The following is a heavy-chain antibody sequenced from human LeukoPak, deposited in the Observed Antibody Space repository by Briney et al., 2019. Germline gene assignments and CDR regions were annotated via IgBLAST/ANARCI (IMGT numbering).Heavy chain of an antibody. CDR3: ARHDTSMAYAY. J-gene: IGHJ4*02. Sequence: SETLSLTCTVSGGSISSYYWSWIRQPPGKGLEWIGYIYYSGSTNYNPSLKSRVTISVDTSKNQFSLRLSSVPAADTAVYYCARHDTSMAYAYWGQGTLVTVSS. V-gene: IGHV4-59*08. CDR1: GGSISSYY. D-gene: IGHD5-18*01. CDR2: IYYSGST.